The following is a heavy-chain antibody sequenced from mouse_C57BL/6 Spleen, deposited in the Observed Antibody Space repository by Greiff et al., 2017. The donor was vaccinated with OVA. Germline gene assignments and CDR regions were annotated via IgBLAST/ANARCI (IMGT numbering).Heavy chain of an antibody. CDR2: IYPRDGST. Sequence: QVQLQQSDAELVKPGASVKISCKASGYTFTDHTIHWMKQRPEQGLEWIGYIYPRDGSTKYNEKFKGKATLTAYKSSSTAYMQLNSLTSADSAVYYCASDPLPALDYWGQGTSVTVSS. J-gene: IGHJ4*01. CDR3: ASDPLPALDY. CDR1: GYTFTDHT. V-gene: IGHV1-78*01. D-gene: IGHD2-1*01.